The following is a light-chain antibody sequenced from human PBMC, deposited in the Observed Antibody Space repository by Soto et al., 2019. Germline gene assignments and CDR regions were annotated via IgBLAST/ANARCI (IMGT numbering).Light chain of an antibody. CDR2: DAS. J-gene: IGKJ4*01. CDR1: QGISSW. V-gene: IGKV1-12*01. Sequence: DIQMTQSPSSVSASVGDRVIITCRASQGISSWLAWYQQKPGKAPKLLIYDASNFLSGVPSRFNGSRSGPDFTITFNTLHPEDFATYYCQQANCFPLTFGGGTKVEI. CDR3: QQANCFPLT.